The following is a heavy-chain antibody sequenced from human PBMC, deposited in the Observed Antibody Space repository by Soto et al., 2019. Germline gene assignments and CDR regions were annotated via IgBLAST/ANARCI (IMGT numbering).Heavy chain of an antibody. V-gene: IGHV3-23*01. D-gene: IGHD1-26*01. CDR1: GFTFESYG. CDR3: AKDPWERPNAFDV. CDR2: ISPNGAST. Sequence: GGSLRLSCRASGFTFESYGMSWVRQAPGKGLEWVSHISPNGASTYYADSVKGRFTISRDNSKDTLYMQLSGLRVEDTALYYRAKDPWERPNAFDVWGQGTMVTVSS. J-gene: IGHJ3*01.